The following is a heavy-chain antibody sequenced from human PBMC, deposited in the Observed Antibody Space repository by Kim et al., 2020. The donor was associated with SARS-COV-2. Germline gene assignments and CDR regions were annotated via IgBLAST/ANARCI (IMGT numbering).Heavy chain of an antibody. D-gene: IGHD3-22*01. CDR3: ARDHLDYYDSSGEAFDI. CDR2: ISSSSSYT. J-gene: IGHJ3*02. CDR1: GFTFSDYY. Sequence: GGSLRLSCAASGFTFSDYYMSWIRQAPGKGLEWVSYISSSSSYTNYADSVKGRFTISRDNAKNSLYLQMNSLRAEDTAVYYCARDHLDYYDSSGEAFDIWGQGTMVTVSS. V-gene: IGHV3-11*06.